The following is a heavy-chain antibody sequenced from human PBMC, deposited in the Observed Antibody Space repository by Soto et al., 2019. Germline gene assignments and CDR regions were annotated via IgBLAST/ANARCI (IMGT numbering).Heavy chain of an antibody. CDR1: GGAISSSNW. Sequence: QVQLQESGPGLVKPSGTLSLTCAVSGGAISSSNWWSWVRQPPGKGLEWIGEIYHSGSTNYNPSLAWRVTISGDQSKFRVSLKLRCVTAADTGVYYGAMAPGGYRYGKYFDYWVEGALVTVSS. CDR3: AMAPGGYRYGKYFDY. J-gene: IGHJ4*02. V-gene: IGHV4-4*02. CDR2: IYHSGST. D-gene: IGHD5-18*01.